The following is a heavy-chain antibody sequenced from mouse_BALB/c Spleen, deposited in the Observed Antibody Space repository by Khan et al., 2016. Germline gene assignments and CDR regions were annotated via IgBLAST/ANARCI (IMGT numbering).Heavy chain of an antibody. Sequence: QVQLQQSGAELVKPGASVKLSCKASGYTFTSYYMYWVKQRPGQGLEWIGEITPSNGGTNFNEKFKSKATLTVDKSSSTAYMQLSSLTSEDSAVYYCTRGGYDYDYWGQGTTLTVSS. CDR1: GYTFTSYY. D-gene: IGHD2-4*01. V-gene: IGHV1S81*02. CDR2: ITPSNGGT. J-gene: IGHJ2*01. CDR3: TRGGYDYDY.